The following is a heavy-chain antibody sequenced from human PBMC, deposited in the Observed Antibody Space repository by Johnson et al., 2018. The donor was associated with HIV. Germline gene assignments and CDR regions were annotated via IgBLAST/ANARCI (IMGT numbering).Heavy chain of an antibody. Sequence: EVQLVESGGGLVQPGGSLRLSCAASGFTFSSYWMIWVRQAPVKVLEWVANIKQDGSEKYYVDSVTGRFPISRDNAKNTLYLQMNSLRAEDTAVYYCAKDRNVLLWFPRAFDIWGQGTMVTVSS. CDR1: GFTFSSYW. CDR3: AKDRNVLLWFPRAFDI. D-gene: IGHD3-10*01. J-gene: IGHJ3*02. V-gene: IGHV3-7*05. CDR2: IKQDGSEK.